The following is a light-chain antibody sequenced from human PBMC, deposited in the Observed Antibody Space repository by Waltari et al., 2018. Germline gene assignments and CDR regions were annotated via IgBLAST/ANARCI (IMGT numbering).Light chain of an antibody. V-gene: IGKV3-11*01. Sequence: EIVLTQSPATLSLSPGERATLSCRASQSITNYLAWYQQKRGQAPGLLISDASNRATGIPARVSGSGSGTDFTLTISGLEPEDFAVYYCQQRSNWPLLTFGGGTKVEIK. CDR3: QQRSNWPLLT. CDR2: DAS. CDR1: QSITNY. J-gene: IGKJ4*01.